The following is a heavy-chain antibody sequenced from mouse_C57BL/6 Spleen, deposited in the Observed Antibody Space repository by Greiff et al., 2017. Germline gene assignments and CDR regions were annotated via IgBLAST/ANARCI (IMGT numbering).Heavy chain of an antibody. V-gene: IGHV1-61*01. CDR2: IYPSDSET. J-gene: IGHJ2*01. Sequence: QVQLQQPGAELVRPGSSVKLSCKASGYTFTSYWMDWVKQRPGQGLEWIGNIYPSDSETHYNQKFKDKATLTVDKSSSTAYMQLSNLTSEDSAVYYCARDFEGYFGYWGQGTTLTVSS. CDR1: GYTFTSYW. CDR3: ARDFEGYFGY.